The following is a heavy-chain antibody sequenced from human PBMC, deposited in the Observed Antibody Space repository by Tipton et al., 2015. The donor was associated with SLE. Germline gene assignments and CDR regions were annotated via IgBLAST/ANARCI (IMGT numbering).Heavy chain of an antibody. D-gene: IGHD3-22*01. V-gene: IGHV3-74*01. Sequence: SLRLSCEDSGVTFSQYWMHWVRQAPGKGLVWVSRTNEDGSVTNYADSVKGRFTISRDNSKNSLYLQMNSLRTEDTALYYCTKDDDSSGYYPGAFDIWGQGTMVTVSS. CDR1: GVTFSQYW. CDR3: TKDDDSSGYYPGAFDI. J-gene: IGHJ3*02. CDR2: TNEDGSVT.